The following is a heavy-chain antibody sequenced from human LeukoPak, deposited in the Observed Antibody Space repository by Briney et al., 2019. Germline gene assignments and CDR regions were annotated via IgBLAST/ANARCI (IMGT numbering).Heavy chain of an antibody. J-gene: IGHJ4*02. V-gene: IGHV4-39*01. Sequence: SETLSLTCTVSGGSISSSSYYWVWIRQPPGKGLEWIGNIYYSGITYYNPSLKGRVTISVDTSKNRFSLKLSSVTATDTAVYYCARRAGGSAAGINYWGQGTLVAVSS. CDR2: IYYSGIT. CDR1: GGSISSSSYY. CDR3: ARRAGGSAAGINY. D-gene: IGHD6-13*01.